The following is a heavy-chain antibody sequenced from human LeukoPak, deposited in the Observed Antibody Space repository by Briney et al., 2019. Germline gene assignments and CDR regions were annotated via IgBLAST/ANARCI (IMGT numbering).Heavy chain of an antibody. CDR3: AREWQGGIAAAGTRTEGDY. D-gene: IGHD6-13*01. CDR1: GFSVSGYW. V-gene: IGHV3-7*01. J-gene: IGHJ4*02. CDR2: IKQDGSEK. Sequence: GGSLRLSCAVSGFSVSGYWMTWVRQAPGKGLEWVANIKQDGSEKNYVDSVKGRFTISRDNAENSLFLQMNSLRVEDTAVYYCAREWQGGIAAAGTRTEGDYWGQGTLVAVSS.